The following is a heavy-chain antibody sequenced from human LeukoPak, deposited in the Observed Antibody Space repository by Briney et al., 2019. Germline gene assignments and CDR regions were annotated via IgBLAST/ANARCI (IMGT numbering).Heavy chain of an antibody. CDR2: IYAGGRT. V-gene: IGHV3-53*01. J-gene: IGHJ4*02. CDR3: ARARGNRPGYCSGENCYSFDY. D-gene: IGHD2-15*01. Sequence: PGGSLRLSSSASGFTVSSNHMSWVPHIPRKGLLRVSHIYAGGRTYYADSVKGRFTISRDNSKNTLYLQMNSLRAEDTAVYYCARARGNRPGYCSGENCYSFDYGGQGTLVTVSS. CDR1: GFTVSSNH.